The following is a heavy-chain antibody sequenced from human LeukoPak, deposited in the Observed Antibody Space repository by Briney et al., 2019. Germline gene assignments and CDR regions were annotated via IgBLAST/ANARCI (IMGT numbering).Heavy chain of an antibody. V-gene: IGHV3-23*01. CDR1: RFTISNYA. D-gene: IGHD2-2*02. CDR2: ISSSGGVT. Sequence: GGSLRLSCAASRFTISNYAMSWVRQAPGKGLECVSSISSSGGVTYHADSVKGRFTISRDNSKNTVYLQMNSLRAEDTAVYYCAKGLRYPDLWGRGTLVTVSS. CDR3: AKGLRYPDL. J-gene: IGHJ2*01.